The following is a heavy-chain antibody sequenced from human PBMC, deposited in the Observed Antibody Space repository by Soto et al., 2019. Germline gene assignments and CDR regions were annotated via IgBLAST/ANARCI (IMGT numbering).Heavy chain of an antibody. D-gene: IGHD3-9*01. V-gene: IGHV3-53*04. Sequence: GGSLRLSCAASGFTVSSNYMSWVRQAPGKGLEWVSVIYSGGSTYYADSVKGLFTISRHKSKNTLYLQMNRLRAEDTAVYYCARDRNNFDWFDAFDIWGQGTMVTVSS. CDR3: ARDRNNFDWFDAFDI. CDR2: IYSGGST. J-gene: IGHJ3*02. CDR1: GFTVSSNY.